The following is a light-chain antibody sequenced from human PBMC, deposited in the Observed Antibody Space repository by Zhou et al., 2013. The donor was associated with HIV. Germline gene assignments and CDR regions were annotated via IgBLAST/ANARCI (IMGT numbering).Light chain of an antibody. CDR1: QILTNSY. CDR2: DAS. J-gene: IGKJ4*01. CDR3: QQRSNWLT. Sequence: ETVLTQSPGTLSVSPGERVTLSCRASQILTNSYLAWYQQKPGQAPRLLIYDASNRATGIPARFSGSGSGTDFTLTISSLEPEDFAVYYCQQRSNWLTFGGGTKVEIK. V-gene: IGKV3-11*01.